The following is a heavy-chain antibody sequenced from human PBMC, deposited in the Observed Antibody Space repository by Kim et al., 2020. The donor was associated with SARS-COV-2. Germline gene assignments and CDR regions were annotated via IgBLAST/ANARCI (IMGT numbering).Heavy chain of an antibody. CDR3: ARLRSGYSSGWSPYYYYGMDV. CDR2: IYPGDSDT. V-gene: IGHV5-51*01. D-gene: IGHD6-19*01. CDR1: GYSFTSYW. J-gene: IGHJ6*02. Sequence: GESLKISCKGSGYSFTSYWIGWVRQMPGKGLEWMGIIYPGDSDTRYSPSFQGQVTISADKSISTAYLQWSSLKASDTAMYYCARLRSGYSSGWSPYYYYGMDVWGQGTTVTVSS.